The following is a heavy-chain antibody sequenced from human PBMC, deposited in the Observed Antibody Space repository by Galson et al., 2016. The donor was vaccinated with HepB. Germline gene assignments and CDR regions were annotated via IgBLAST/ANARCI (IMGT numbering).Heavy chain of an antibody. CDR2: IYPGDSDT. CDR1: VYTFNTYW. CDR3: AISGQYDPFALDV. Sequence: QSGAEVKEPGQSLNISCRASVYTFNTYWIGWVRQMPGKGLEWVAFIYPGDSDTRYSPSLQGHVTISADKPISTAYLQWGSLKASDTAIYYCAISGQYDPFALDVWGQGTTVIVSS. J-gene: IGHJ6*02. V-gene: IGHV5-51*01. D-gene: IGHD3-3*01.